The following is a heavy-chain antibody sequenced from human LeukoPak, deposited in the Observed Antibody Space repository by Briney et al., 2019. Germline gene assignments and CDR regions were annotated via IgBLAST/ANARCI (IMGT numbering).Heavy chain of an antibody. J-gene: IGHJ4*02. D-gene: IGHD3-22*01. V-gene: IGHV3-23*01. CDR2: ISGSAGGT. CDR1: GITLSNYG. CDR3: AKRGVVIRVILVGFYKEAYYFDS. Sequence: GGSLRLSSAVSGITLSNYGMSWVRQVPGKGLEWVAGISGSAGGTYYADSVKGRFTISRDNAKNTLYLQLNNLRAEDTAVYFCAKRGVVIRVILVGFYKEAYYFDSWGQGALVTVSS.